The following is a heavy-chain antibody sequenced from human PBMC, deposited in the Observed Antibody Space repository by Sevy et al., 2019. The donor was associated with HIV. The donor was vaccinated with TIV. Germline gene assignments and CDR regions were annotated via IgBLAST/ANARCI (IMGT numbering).Heavy chain of an antibody. CDR2: ISSSSSTI. V-gene: IGHV3-48*02. J-gene: IGHJ6*02. D-gene: IGHD3-22*01. CDR1: GFTFSSYS. CDR3: ARGKRGNYYDSSGYSIQYYYYGMDV. Sequence: GGSLRLSCAASGFTFSSYSMNWVRQAPGKGLEWVSYISSSSSTIYYAYSVKGRFTISRDNAKNSLYLQMNSLRDEDTAVYYCARGKRGNYYDSSGYSIQYYYYGMDVWGQGTTVTVSS.